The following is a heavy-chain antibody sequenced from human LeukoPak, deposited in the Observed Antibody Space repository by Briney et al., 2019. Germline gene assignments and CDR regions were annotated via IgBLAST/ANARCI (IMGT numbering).Heavy chain of an antibody. D-gene: IGHD2-2*01. CDR2: IYYSGST. CDR1: GGSISSGGYY. J-gene: IGHJ4*02. Sequence: SQTLSLTCTVSGGSISSGGYYWSWIRQHPGTGLEWIGHIYYSGSTYYNPSLKSRVTISVDTSKNQFSLKLSSMTAADTAVYYCARAPRYCSSTSCYGKNFDYWGQGTLVTVSS. CDR3: ARAPRYCSSTSCYGKNFDY. V-gene: IGHV4-31*03.